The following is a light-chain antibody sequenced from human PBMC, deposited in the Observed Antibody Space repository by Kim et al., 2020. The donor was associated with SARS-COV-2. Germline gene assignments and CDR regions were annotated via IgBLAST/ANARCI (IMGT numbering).Light chain of an antibody. CDR1: QSVSGS. Sequence: SLSPGERPTLSCRASQSVSGSLGWYQQKPGQAPRLLIYGAFNRASGIPSRFSGSGSGTDFTLTISNLEPEDFAVYYCQQRSDWPTFGGGTKVDIK. J-gene: IGKJ4*01. CDR3: QQRSDWPT. CDR2: GAF. V-gene: IGKV3-11*01.